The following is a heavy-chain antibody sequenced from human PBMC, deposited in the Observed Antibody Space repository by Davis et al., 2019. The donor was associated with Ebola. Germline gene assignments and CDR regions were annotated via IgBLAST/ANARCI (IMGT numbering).Heavy chain of an antibody. CDR1: GFTFSRTW. J-gene: IGHJ4*02. V-gene: IGHV3-52*01. D-gene: IGHD5-12*01. CDR2: IKCDGSDK. Sequence: GESLKISCEASGFTFSRTWMHWVRQAPEKGLEWVADIKCDGSDKYYVDSMKGRLTTSRDNAKNSLYLQVNSLRAEDMTVYYCVRGLFCAYGQSWGQGTLVTVSS. CDR3: VRGLFCAYGQS.